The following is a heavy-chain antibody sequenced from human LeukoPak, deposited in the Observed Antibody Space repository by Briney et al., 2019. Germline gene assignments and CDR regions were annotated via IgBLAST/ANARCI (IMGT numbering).Heavy chain of an antibody. D-gene: IGHD3-16*02. V-gene: IGHV1-8*01. Sequence: ASVKVSCKASGYTFTSYDINWVRQATGQGLEWMGWMNPNSGNTGYAQKFQGRVTMTRNTSISTAYMELSSLRSEDTAVYYCASSPRVRYYDYVWGSYRHNYFDYWGQGTLVTVSS. J-gene: IGHJ4*02. CDR3: ASSPRVRYYDYVWGSYRHNYFDY. CDR1: GYTFTSYD. CDR2: MNPNSGNT.